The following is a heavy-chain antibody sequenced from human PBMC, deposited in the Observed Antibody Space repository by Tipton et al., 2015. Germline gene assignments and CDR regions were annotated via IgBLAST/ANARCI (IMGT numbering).Heavy chain of an antibody. CDR2: ISGSGGST. D-gene: IGHD2-15*01. V-gene: IGHV3-23*01. Sequence: GSLRLSCAASGFTFSSYAMSWVRQAPGMGLAWVSAISGSGGSTYYADSVKGRFTISRDNSKNTLFLQMNSLRDDDTAVYFCAKDRRDTEYSYYKYYSGLDAWGQGILVTVSS. J-gene: IGHJ5*02. CDR3: AKDRRDTEYSYYKYYSGLDA. CDR1: GFTFSSYA.